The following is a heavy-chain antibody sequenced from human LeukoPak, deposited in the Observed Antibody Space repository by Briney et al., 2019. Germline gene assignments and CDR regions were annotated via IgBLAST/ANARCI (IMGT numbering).Heavy chain of an antibody. CDR3: TRNVCAYGWYPDF. CDR1: GGSISSTSFY. D-gene: IGHD6-19*01. Sequence: SETLSLTCTVSGGSISSTSFYWGWIRQPPGKGLEWIGAMYYTASPYYNPSLKSRATISVDTSKNQVSLQLSSVTATDTAVYYCTRNVCAYGWYPDFWGQGTLVTVSS. V-gene: IGHV4-39*01. CDR2: MYYTASP. J-gene: IGHJ4*02.